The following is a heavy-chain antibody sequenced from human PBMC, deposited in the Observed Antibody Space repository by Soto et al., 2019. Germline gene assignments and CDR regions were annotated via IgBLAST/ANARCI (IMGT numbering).Heavy chain of an antibody. J-gene: IGHJ5*02. V-gene: IGHV4-59*01. D-gene: IGHD2-2*01. CDR1: GGSISSYY. Sequence: SETLSLTCTVSGGSISSYYWSWIRQPPGKGLEWIGYIYYSGSTNYNPSLKSRVTISVDTSKNQFSLKLSSVTAADTAVYYCARAMGYCISTSCYLSWFDPWGQGTLVTVSS. CDR3: ARAMGYCISTSCYLSWFDP. CDR2: IYYSGST.